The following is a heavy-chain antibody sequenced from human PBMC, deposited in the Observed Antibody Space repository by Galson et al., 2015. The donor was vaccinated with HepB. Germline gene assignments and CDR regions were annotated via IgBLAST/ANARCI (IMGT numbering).Heavy chain of an antibody. CDR2: ISGSSNSI. V-gene: IGHV3-48*02. CDR1: GFNFNTYN. CDR3: ATIFGVDR. J-gene: IGHJ5*02. Sequence: SLRLSCAASGFNFNTYNMNWVRQAPGKGLEWVSYISGSSNSIFYADSVKGRFTISRDNAKNSLYLQMNSLRDEDTAVYYCATIFGVDRWGQGTLVTVSS. D-gene: IGHD3-3*02.